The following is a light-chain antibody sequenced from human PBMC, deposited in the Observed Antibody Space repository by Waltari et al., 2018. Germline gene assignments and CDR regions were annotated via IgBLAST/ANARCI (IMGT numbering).Light chain of an antibody. V-gene: IGKV3-20*01. CDR3: QQYDSLPT. Sequence: EIVLTQSPGTLSLSPGDRATLSCRASQEISSNYLAWYQHRAGQAPRLLSYGVSTRATGIPDRISGSGSGTDYTLTISRLEPEDLAVYYCQQYDSLPTFGQGTKLEIK. J-gene: IGKJ2*01. CDR1: QEISSNY. CDR2: GVS.